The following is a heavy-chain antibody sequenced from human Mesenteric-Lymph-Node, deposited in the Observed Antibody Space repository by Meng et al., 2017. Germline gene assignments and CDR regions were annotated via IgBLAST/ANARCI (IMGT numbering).Heavy chain of an antibody. CDR1: GFTFNTYW. Sequence: GESLKISCAASGFTFNTYWMTWVRQAPGKGLEWVANIKQDGSDKYYVDSVKGRFTISRDNAENSLFLQMNNLRVDDTAVYYCARSPYGSGRGGLAVWGQGNTV. CDR3: ARSPYGSGRGGLAV. D-gene: IGHD3-10*01. V-gene: IGHV3-7*01. CDR2: IKQDGSDK. J-gene: IGHJ6*01.